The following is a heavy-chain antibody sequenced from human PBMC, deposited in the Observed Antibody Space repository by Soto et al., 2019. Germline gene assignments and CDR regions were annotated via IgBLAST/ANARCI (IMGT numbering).Heavy chain of an antibody. J-gene: IGHJ4*02. Sequence: GSLRLSCAASGFTFSSYAMAWVRQAPGKGLEWVSSICDTGGCTYYADSVKGRFTFSRDNSKNTMLLQMNSLRAEDTAVYYCARIGSVSANFDYWGLGTPVTVSS. CDR3: ARIGSVSANFDY. CDR1: GFTFSSYA. CDR2: ICDTGGCT. V-gene: IGHV3-23*01. D-gene: IGHD2-21*01.